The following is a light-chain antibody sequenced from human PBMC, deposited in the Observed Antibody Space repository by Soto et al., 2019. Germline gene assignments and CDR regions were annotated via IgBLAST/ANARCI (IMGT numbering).Light chain of an antibody. J-gene: IGKJ4*01. CDR3: QQSYSNLKLP. CDR1: QSINNY. V-gene: IGKV1-39*01. Sequence: DIQMTQSPSSLSASVGDRVTITCRTSQSINNYLNWYQQKPGKAPTLLIYAASGLQSGVPSRFSGSGSGTEFTLTISSLHSEDFATYYCQQSYSNLKLPFGGGTKVDIX. CDR2: AAS.